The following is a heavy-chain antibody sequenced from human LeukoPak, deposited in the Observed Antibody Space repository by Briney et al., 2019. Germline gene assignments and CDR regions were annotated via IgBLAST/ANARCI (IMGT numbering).Heavy chain of an antibody. Sequence: AGGSLRLSCVASGFTFSSYWMNWVRQAPGKGLEWVSYISSSSSTIYYADSVKGRFTISRDNAKNSLYLQMNSLRAEDTAVYYCASSDFWSGYPPNYGMDVWGQGTTVTVSS. D-gene: IGHD3-3*01. J-gene: IGHJ6*02. V-gene: IGHV3-48*01. CDR2: ISSSSSTI. CDR1: GFTFSSYW. CDR3: ASSDFWSGYPPNYGMDV.